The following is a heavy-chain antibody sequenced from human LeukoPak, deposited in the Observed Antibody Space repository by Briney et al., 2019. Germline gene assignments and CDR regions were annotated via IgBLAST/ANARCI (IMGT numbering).Heavy chain of an antibody. J-gene: IGHJ6*03. CDR1: GGSFSGYY. Sequence: SETLSLTCAVYGGSFSGYYWSWIRQPPGKGLEWIGKINHSGSTNYNPSLKSRVTISVDTSKNQFSLKLSSVTAADTAVYYCARKDGSGRNYYYMDVWGKGTTVTVSS. D-gene: IGHD3-10*01. CDR3: ARKDGSGRNYYYMDV. CDR2: INHSGST. V-gene: IGHV4-34*01.